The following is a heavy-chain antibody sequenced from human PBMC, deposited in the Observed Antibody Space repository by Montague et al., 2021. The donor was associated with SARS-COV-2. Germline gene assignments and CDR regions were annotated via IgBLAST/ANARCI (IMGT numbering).Heavy chain of an antibody. Sequence: SLRLFCAVSGFTFNNYGMHWVRQAPGKGLEWVAVISYEGSKIFYADSVEGRFTISRDSSKNTVYLQMNSLRAEDTAVYYCAKPTSIFWFGKFTADAFDIWGQGTMVTVSS. CDR3: AKPTSIFWFGKFTADAFDI. V-gene: IGHV3-30*18. CDR2: ISYEGSKI. CDR1: GFTFNNYG. J-gene: IGHJ3*02. D-gene: IGHD3-10*01.